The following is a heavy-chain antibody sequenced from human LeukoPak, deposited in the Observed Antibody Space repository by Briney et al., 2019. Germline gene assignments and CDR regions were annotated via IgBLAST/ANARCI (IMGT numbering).Heavy chain of an antibody. D-gene: IGHD3-10*01. CDR3: ARAFIGSGRENGLDI. J-gene: IGHJ6*02. CDR1: GGSISSSSYY. CDR2: IYYSGST. Sequence: PSETLSLTCTVSGGSISSSSYYWGWIRQPPGKGLEWVGSIYYSGSTYYNPSLKSRLTISVDTSRNQFSLKLTSVSAADTAVYYCARAFIGSGRENGLDIWGQGTTVTVSS. V-gene: IGHV4-39*01.